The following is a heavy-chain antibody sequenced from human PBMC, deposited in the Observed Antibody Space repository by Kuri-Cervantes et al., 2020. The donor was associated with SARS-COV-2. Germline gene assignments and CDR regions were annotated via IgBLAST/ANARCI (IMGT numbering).Heavy chain of an antibody. CDR1: GSTFSNAW. D-gene: IGHD3-22*01. Sequence: GGSLRLSCAASGSTFSNAWMSWVRQAPGKGLEWVGRIKSKTDGGTTDYAAPVKGRFTISRDDSKNTLYLQMNSLKTEDTAVYYCTSSYYDRAFDIWGQGTMVTVSS. CDR3: TSSYYDRAFDI. V-gene: IGHV3-15*01. J-gene: IGHJ3*02. CDR2: IKSKTDGGTT.